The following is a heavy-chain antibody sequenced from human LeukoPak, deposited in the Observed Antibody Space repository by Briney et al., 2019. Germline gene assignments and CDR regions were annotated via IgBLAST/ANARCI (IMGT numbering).Heavy chain of an antibody. D-gene: IGHD3-16*01. Sequence: GESLRLSCAASGFSFSGYWMTWVRQAPGKGLEWVANINQDGGENYYLDSVKGRFTIPRDNAKNSLYLQMNSLRPEDTAVYYCARNLAVNWFAPWGQGTLVTVSS. J-gene: IGHJ5*02. CDR2: INQDGGEN. V-gene: IGHV3-7*01. CDR3: ARNLAVNWFAP. CDR1: GFSFSGYW.